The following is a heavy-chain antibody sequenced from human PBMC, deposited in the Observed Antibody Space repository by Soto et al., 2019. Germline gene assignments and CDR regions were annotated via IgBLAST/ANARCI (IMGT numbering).Heavy chain of an antibody. J-gene: IGHJ4*02. CDR2: IIPIFGTG. V-gene: IGHV1-69*13. D-gene: IGHD3-10*01. Sequence: SVKVSCRASGGPFSSYAISWVRQAPGQGLEWMGGIIPIFGTGNYAQKFQGRVTITADESTSTAYMELSSLTSEDTAVYYCARTKRRGLYLDYWGQGTLVTGSS. CDR3: ARTKRRGLYLDY. CDR1: GGPFSSYA.